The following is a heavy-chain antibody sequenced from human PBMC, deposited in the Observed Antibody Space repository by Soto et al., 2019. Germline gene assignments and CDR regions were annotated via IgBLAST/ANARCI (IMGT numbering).Heavy chain of an antibody. V-gene: IGHV3-15*07. CDR1: GFTFSNAW. CDR2: IKSKTDGGTT. CDR3: TTDHTVVGYFDY. D-gene: IGHD2-21*01. J-gene: IGHJ4*02. Sequence: GGSLRLSCAASGFTFSNAWMNWARQAPGKGLEWVGRIKSKTDGGTTDYAAPVKGRFTISRDDSKNTLYLQMNSLKTEDTAVYYCTTDHTVVGYFDYWGQGTLVTVSS.